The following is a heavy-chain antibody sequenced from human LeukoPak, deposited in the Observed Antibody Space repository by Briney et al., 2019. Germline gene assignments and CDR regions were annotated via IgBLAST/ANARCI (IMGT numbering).Heavy chain of an antibody. CDR2: ISGSGGST. V-gene: IGHV3-23*01. J-gene: IGHJ4*02. Sequence: PGGSLRLSCAASGFTFSSYAMSWVRQAPGKGLEWVSAISGSGGSTYYADSVKGRFTTSRDNSKNTLYLQMNSLRAEDTAVYYCAKDFLAGSYHRGYYFDYWGQGTLVTVSS. CDR1: GFTFSSYA. CDR3: AKDFLAGSYHRGYYFDY. D-gene: IGHD1-26*01.